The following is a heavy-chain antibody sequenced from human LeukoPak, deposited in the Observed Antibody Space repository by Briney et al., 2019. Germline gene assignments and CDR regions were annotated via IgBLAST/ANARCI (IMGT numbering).Heavy chain of an antibody. CDR2: ISYDGSNK. J-gene: IGHJ4*02. CDR3: ARAVYCGGDCYVGSFDY. V-gene: IGHV3-30*03. D-gene: IGHD2-21*02. CDR1: GFTFSSYS. Sequence: GGSLRLSCAASGFTFSSYSMNWVRQAPGKGLEWVAVISYDGSNKYYADSVKGRFTISRDNSKNTLYLQMNSLRAEDTAVYYCARAVYCGGDCYVGSFDYWGQGTLVTVSS.